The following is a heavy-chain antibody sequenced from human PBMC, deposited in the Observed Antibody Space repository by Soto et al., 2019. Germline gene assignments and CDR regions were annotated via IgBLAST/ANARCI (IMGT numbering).Heavy chain of an antibody. CDR2: INPKFGDT. D-gene: IGHD3-10*02. CDR1: GYTFTAYH. V-gene: IGHV1-2*02. CDR3: ARNMDYYYGRGSGNGHGV. J-gene: IGHJ6*02. Sequence: QVQLVQSGAEVKEPGDSVRVSCEASGYTFTAYHIHWVRQATGQGLEWMGWINPKFGDTTYAQDFQGRVSMTRDMSISTVYRELSRLTSDDTAIYYCARNMDYYYGRGSGNGHGVWGQGTTVTVFS.